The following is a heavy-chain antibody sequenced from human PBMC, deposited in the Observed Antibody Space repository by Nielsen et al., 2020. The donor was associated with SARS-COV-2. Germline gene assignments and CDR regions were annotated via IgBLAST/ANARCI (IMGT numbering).Heavy chain of an antibody. V-gene: IGHV3-48*03. CDR1: GFTFSDYE. CDR2: ISSSGTTI. Sequence: GGSLRLSCAASGFTFSDYEMNWVRQSPGKGLEWVSYISSSGTTIYYADSVEGRFTISRDNAKASLYLQMNSLRAEDTAIYYCAGAWNFAVHWGQGTLVTVSS. D-gene: IGHD1-7*01. CDR3: AGAWNFAVH. J-gene: IGHJ4*02.